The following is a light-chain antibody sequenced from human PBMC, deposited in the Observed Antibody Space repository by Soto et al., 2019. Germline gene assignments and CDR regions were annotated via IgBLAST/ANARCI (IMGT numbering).Light chain of an antibody. CDR1: SSDVGGYNY. Sequence: QSALTQPASVSGSPGQSITISCTGTSSDVGGYNYVSWYQQHPGKAHKVMIYDVSNRPSGVSNRFSGSKSGNTASLTISGLQAEDEADYYCSSYTSSSTLVVFGGGTKVTVL. CDR3: SSYTSSSTLVV. J-gene: IGLJ2*01. CDR2: DVS. V-gene: IGLV2-14*01.